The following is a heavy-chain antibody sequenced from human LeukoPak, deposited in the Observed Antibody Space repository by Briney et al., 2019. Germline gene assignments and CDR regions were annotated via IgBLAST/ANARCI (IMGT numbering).Heavy chain of an antibody. CDR1: EFSFRSYS. CDR3: ARGGGDSLYFQH. CDR2: ISSSSSYI. D-gene: IGHD2-21*02. Sequence: PGGSLRLSCAASEFSFRSYSMTRVRHVLGKGLGSITSISSSSSYIYYADSVKGRFTISRDNAKNSLYLQMNSLRAEDTAVYYCARGGGDSLYFQHWGQGTLVTVSS. V-gene: IGHV3-21*01. J-gene: IGHJ1*01.